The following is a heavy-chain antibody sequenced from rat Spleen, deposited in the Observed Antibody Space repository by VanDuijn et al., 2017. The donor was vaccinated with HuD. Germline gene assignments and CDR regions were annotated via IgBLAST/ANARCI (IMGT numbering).Heavy chain of an antibody. CDR1: GYSITSSYR. Sequence: EVQLQESGPGLVKPSQSLSLTCSVTGYSITSSYRWNWIRKFPGNKLEWMGYINSAGSTLYNPSLKSRISITRDTSKNQFFLQVNSVTTEDTATYYCTRGGLSRFDYWGQGVMVTVSS. D-gene: IGHD1-11*01. CDR3: TRGGLSRFDY. V-gene: IGHV3-3*01. J-gene: IGHJ2*01. CDR2: INSAGST.